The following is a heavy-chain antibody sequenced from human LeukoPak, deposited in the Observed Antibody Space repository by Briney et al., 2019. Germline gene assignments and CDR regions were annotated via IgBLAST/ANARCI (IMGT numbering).Heavy chain of an antibody. V-gene: IGHV3-9*01. CDR3: AKDLDGPLAAAIH. J-gene: IGHJ4*02. D-gene: IGHD6-13*01. Sequence: GGTLRLSCAASGFTFDDYAMHWVRQAPGKGLEWVSGISSNSGSIGNADSVKGRFTISRDNAKNSLYLQMNSLRAEDTALYYCAKDLDGPLAAAIHWGQGTLVTVSS. CDR2: ISSNSGSI. CDR1: GFTFDDYA.